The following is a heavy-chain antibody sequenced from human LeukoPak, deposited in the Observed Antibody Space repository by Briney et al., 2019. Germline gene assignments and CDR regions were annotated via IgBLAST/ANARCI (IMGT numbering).Heavy chain of an antibody. CDR3: ARALGYCSGGSCTRGYNWFDP. CDR2: IYPGDSDT. V-gene: IGHV5-51*01. Sequence: GESLKISCKGSGYSFPNKWIGWVRQMPGKGLEWIGIIYPGDSDTRFGPSFQGQVTISADKSINTAYLQWSTLKASDTAMYYCARALGYCSGGSCTRGYNWFDPWGQGTLVTVPS. D-gene: IGHD2-15*01. J-gene: IGHJ5*02. CDR1: GYSFPNKW.